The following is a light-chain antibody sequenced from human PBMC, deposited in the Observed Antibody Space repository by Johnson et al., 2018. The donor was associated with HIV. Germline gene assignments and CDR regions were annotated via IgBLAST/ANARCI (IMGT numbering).Light chain of an antibody. CDR3: GTWDSSLSTYV. CDR1: SSNIGNNY. J-gene: IGLJ1*01. V-gene: IGLV1-51*01. CDR2: DNN. Sequence: QSVLTQPPSVSAAPGQKVTISCSGSSSNIGNNYVSWYQQLPGTAPKLLIYDNNKRPSGIPDRFSGSKSGTSATMGLTGLPAGDEADYYCGTWDSSLSTYVIGTGTKVTVL.